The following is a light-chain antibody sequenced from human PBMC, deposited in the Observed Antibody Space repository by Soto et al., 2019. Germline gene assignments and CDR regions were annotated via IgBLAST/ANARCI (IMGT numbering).Light chain of an antibody. Sequence: DIVLTQSPATLSLSPGESATLSCRASQSVSSYLVWFQQKPDQAPRLLIYDASTRATGIPARFSGSGSGTDFTLTISSLEPEDFAVYYCQQRSNWPLTFGPGTKVDIK. V-gene: IGKV3-11*01. CDR2: DAS. CDR1: QSVSSY. J-gene: IGKJ3*01. CDR3: QQRSNWPLT.